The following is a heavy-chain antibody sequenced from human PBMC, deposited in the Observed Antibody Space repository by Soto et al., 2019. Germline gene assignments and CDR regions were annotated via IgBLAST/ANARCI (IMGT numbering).Heavy chain of an antibody. J-gene: IGHJ6*02. CDR2: IIPIFGTA. D-gene: IGHD6-19*01. V-gene: IGHV1-69*13. Sequence: SVKVSCRASRVAFSKFIVTWVRQAPGLGLEWVGGIIPIFGTANYAQKFQGRVTITADESTSTPYMEVNNLRSEDTAVYYCAKVRYSSPMGYYYGMDVWGQGTTVTVSS. CDR1: RVAFSKFI. CDR3: AKVRYSSPMGYYYGMDV.